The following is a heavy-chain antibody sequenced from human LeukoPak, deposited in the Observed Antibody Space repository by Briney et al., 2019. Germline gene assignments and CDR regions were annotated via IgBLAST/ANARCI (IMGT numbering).Heavy chain of an antibody. V-gene: IGHV3-48*01. D-gene: IGHD3-10*01. J-gene: IGHJ4*02. Sequence: GGSLRLSCVASGFTFSSYSMNWVRQAPGEGLEWVSYISSLSGTIYYADSVKGRFTISRDNAKNSLYLQMNSLRAEDTAVYYCARLFVYGSGAEAFDYWGQGALVTVSS. CDR2: ISSLSGTI. CDR3: ARLFVYGSGAEAFDY. CDR1: GFTFSSYS.